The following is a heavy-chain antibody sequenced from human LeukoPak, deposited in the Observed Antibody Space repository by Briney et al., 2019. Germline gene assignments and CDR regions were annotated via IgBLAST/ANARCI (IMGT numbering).Heavy chain of an antibody. J-gene: IGHJ4*02. D-gene: IGHD6-13*01. CDR1: GFTFDDYA. V-gene: IGHV3-9*03. CDR3: AKDIGYSRNRALGY. CDR2: ISWNSGSI. Sequence: PGGSLRLSCAASGFTFDDYAMHWVRQAPGKGLEWVSGISWNSGSIGYADSVKGRFTISRDNAKNSLYLQMNSLRAEDMALYYCAKDIGYSRNRALGYWGQGTLVTVSS.